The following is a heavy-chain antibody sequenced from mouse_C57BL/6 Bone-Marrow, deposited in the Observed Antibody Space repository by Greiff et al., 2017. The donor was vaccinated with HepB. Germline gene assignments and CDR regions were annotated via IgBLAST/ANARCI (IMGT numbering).Heavy chain of an antibody. CDR3: TRKEDAMDY. J-gene: IGHJ4*01. CDR2: IDPENGDT. Sequence: EVQLQQSGAELVRPGASVKLSCTASGFTINDDYMHWVKQRPEQGLEWIGWIDPENGDTEYASKFQGKATITADTSSNTAYLQLSSLTSEDTAVYYCTRKEDAMDYWGQGTSVTVSS. V-gene: IGHV14-4*01. CDR1: GFTINDDY.